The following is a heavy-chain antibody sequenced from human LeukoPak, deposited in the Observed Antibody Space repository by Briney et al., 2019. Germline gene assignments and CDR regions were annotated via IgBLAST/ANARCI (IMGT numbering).Heavy chain of an antibody. J-gene: IGHJ5*02. Sequence: LETLSLTCTVSGGSISSYYWSWIRQPPGKGLEWIGYIYYSGSTNYNPSLKSRVTISVDTSKNQFSLKLSSVTAADTAVYYCAGLLWFGDTDWFDPWGQGTLVTVSS. CDR2: IYYSGST. D-gene: IGHD3-10*01. CDR3: AGLLWFGDTDWFDP. V-gene: IGHV4-59*12. CDR1: GGSISSYY.